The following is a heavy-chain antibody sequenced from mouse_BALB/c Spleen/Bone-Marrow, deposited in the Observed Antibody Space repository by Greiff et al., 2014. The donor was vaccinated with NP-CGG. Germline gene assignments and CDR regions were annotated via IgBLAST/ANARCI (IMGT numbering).Heavy chain of an antibody. CDR3: ARYRLGTYFDY. Sequence: EVQLVESGAELVKPGASVRLSCTASGFNIKDTYMDWVKQRPEQGLEWIGRIDPANGNTKYDPKFQGKATITADTSSNTAYLQLSSLTSEDTAVYYCARYRLGTYFDYWGQGTTLTVSS. CDR1: GFNIKDTY. J-gene: IGHJ2*01. V-gene: IGHV14-3*02. CDR2: IDPANGNT. D-gene: IGHD2-14*01.